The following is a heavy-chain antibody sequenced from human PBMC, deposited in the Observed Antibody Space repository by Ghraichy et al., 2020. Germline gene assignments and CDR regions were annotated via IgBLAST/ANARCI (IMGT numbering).Heavy chain of an antibody. CDR2: IHSGGTTM. CDR3: ARDYSYALDV. Sequence: LSLTCAASGFTFSSHWMHWVRLAPGKGLVWVSRIHSGGTTMTYADSVKGRFTISRDNAKNTLYLQMNSLRAEDTGVYSCARDYSYALDVWGQGTTVTVSS. CDR1: GFTFSSHW. V-gene: IGHV3-74*03. J-gene: IGHJ6*02.